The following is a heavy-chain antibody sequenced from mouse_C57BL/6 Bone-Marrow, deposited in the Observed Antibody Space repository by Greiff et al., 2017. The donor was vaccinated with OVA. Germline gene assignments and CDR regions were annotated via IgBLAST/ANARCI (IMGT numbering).Heavy chain of an antibody. D-gene: IGHD1-1*01. CDR2: IHPSDSDT. J-gene: IGHJ1*03. CDR1: GYTFTSYW. CDR3: ATYYYGSSLDV. Sequence: QVQLKQPGAELVKPGASVKVSCKASGYTFTSYWMHWVKQRPGQGLEWIGRIHPSDSDTNYNQKFKGKATLTVDKSSSTAYMQLSSLTSEDSAVYYCATYYYGSSLDVWGTGTTVTVSS. V-gene: IGHV1-74*01.